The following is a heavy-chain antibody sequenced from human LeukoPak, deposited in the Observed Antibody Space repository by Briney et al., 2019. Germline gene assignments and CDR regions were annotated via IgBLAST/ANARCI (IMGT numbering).Heavy chain of an antibody. J-gene: IGHJ3*02. CDR1: GYTFTSYG. Sequence: VSVKVSCKASGYTFTSYGFTWVRQASGQGLEWMGWISAYNGDTNYAQRLQDRVTMTTDTSTSTAYVELRSLRSDDTAVYYCARAPRPYDAFDIWGQGTMVTVSS. CDR3: ARAPRPYDAFDI. V-gene: IGHV1-18*01. CDR2: ISAYNGDT.